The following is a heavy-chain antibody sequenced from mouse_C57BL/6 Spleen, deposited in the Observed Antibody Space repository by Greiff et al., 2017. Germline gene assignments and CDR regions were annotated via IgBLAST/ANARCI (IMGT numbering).Heavy chain of an antibody. CDR3: ARRGSNPYCDY. CDR2: IYPSDSET. V-gene: IGHV1-61*01. CDR1: GYTFTSYW. Sequence: QVQLKQPGAELVRPGSSVKLSCKASGYTFTSYWMDWVKQRPGQGLEWIGNIYPSDSETHYNQKFKDKATLTVDKSSSTAYMQLSSLTSEDSAVYYCARRGSNPYCDYWGQGTTLTVSS. D-gene: IGHD2-5*01. J-gene: IGHJ2*01.